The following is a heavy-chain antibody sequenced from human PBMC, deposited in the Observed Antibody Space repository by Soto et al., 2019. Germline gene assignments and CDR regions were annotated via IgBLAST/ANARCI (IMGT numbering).Heavy chain of an antibody. CDR3: VRTSLVVAAATREDY. V-gene: IGHV3-74*01. Sequence: EVQLVEAGGGLVQPGESLRLSCAASGFTFSSYWMHWVRQAPGKGLVWVSRINSDGSSTSYAGSVKGRFTISRDNVKNTLYLQMNSLRAEDTAVYYCVRTSLVVAAATREDYWGQGTLVTVSS. CDR1: GFTFSSYW. D-gene: IGHD2-15*01. J-gene: IGHJ4*02. CDR2: INSDGSST.